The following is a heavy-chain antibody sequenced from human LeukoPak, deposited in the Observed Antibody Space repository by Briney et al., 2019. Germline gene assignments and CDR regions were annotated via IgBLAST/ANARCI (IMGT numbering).Heavy chain of an antibody. D-gene: IGHD4-23*01. Sequence: GESLKISCKASGYTFTSYGISWVRQAPGQGLEGMGWISAYNGNTNYAQKLQGRVTMTTDTSTSTAYMELRSLRSDDTAVYYCARVRGRATVVWYYFDYWGQGTLVTVSS. J-gene: IGHJ4*02. V-gene: IGHV1-18*01. CDR3: ARVRGRATVVWYYFDY. CDR1: GYTFTSYG. CDR2: ISAYNGNT.